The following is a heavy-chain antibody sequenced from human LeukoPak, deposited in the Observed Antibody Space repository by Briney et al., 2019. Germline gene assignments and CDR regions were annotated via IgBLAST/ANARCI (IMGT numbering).Heavy chain of an antibody. CDR3: AKDPAGGAMDV. CDR1: GFTFSSYW. CDR2: IKQDGSEK. V-gene: IGHV3-7*01. Sequence: GGSLRLSCAASGFTFSSYWMSWVRQAPGKGLEWVANIKQDGSEKYYVDSVKGRFTISRDNAKNSLYLQMNSLRAEDTAVYYCAKDPAGGAMDVWGKGTTVTVSS. D-gene: IGHD3-16*01. J-gene: IGHJ6*03.